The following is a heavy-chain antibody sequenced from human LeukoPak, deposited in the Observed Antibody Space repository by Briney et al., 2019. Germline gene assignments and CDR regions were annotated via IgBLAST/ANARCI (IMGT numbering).Heavy chain of an antibody. J-gene: IGHJ4*02. CDR3: ARSPPGGGGLRFDY. CDR1: GGTFSSYA. CDR2: IIPILGIA. Sequence: GASVKVSCKASGGTFSSYAISWVRQAPGQGLEWMGRIIPILGIANYAQKFQGRVTITADKSTSTAYMELSSLRSEDTAVYYCARSPPGGGGLRFDYWGQGTLVTVSS. V-gene: IGHV1-69*04. D-gene: IGHD2-15*01.